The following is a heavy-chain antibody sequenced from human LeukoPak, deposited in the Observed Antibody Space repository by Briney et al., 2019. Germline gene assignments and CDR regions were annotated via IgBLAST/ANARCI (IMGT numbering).Heavy chain of an antibody. D-gene: IGHD2-21*01. J-gene: IGHJ6*03. CDR3: ARVVTLRRYYYYYYMDV. CDR2: IYYSGST. CDR1: GGSTSSYY. V-gene: IGHV4-59*01. Sequence: SETLSLTCTVSGGSTSSYYWSWIRQPPGKGLEWIGYIYYSGSTNYNPSLKSRVTISVDTSKNQFSLKLSSVTAADTAVYYCARVVTLRRYYYYYYMDVWGKGTTVTVSS.